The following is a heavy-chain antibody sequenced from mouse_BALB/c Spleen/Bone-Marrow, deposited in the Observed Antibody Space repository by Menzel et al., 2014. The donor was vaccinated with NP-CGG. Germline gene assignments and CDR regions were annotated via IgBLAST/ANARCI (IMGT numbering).Heavy chain of an antibody. V-gene: IGHV5-6-3*01. CDR3: ARDYYGSSDY. CDR1: GFTFSSYG. CDR2: INSNGGST. Sequence: DVQLVESGGGLVRPGGSLKLSCAASGFTFSSYGMSWVRQTPDKRLELVATINSNGGSTYYPDSVKGRFTISRDNAKNTLYLQMSSLKSEDTAMYYCARDYYGSSDYWGQGTTLTVSS. J-gene: IGHJ2*01. D-gene: IGHD1-1*01.